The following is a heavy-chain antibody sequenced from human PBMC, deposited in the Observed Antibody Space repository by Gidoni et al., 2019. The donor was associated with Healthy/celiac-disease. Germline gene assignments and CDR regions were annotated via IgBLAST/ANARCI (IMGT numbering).Heavy chain of an antibody. V-gene: IGHV4-39*01. CDR2: IYYSGST. D-gene: IGHD6-13*01. Sequence: QLQLQEPGPGLVKPSDTLPLTCTVSGGSTSSSSYYWGWIRQPPGKGLEWFGSIYYSGSTYYNPSLKSRVTISVDTSKNQFSLKLSSVTAADTAVYYCARHLFIAAAGYNWFDPWGQGTLVTVSS. CDR1: GGSTSSSSYY. J-gene: IGHJ5*02. CDR3: ARHLFIAAAGYNWFDP.